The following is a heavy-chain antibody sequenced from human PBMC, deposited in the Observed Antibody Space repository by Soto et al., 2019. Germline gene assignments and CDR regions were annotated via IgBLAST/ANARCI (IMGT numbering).Heavy chain of an antibody. J-gene: IGHJ6*02. CDR2: IIPIFGTA. Sequence: SVKVSCKASGGTFSSYAISWVRQAPGQGLEWMGGIIPIFGTANYAQKFQGRVTITADKSTSTAYMELSSLRSEDTAVYYCARDLGYCSSTSCYSYYYYGMDVWGQGTTVTVSS. D-gene: IGHD2-2*01. CDR3: ARDLGYCSSTSCYSYYYYGMDV. CDR1: GGTFSSYA. V-gene: IGHV1-69*06.